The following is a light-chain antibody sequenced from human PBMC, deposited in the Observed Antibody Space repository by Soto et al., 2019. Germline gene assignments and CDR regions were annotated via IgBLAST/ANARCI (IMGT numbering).Light chain of an antibody. V-gene: IGKV1-27*01. CDR1: QDISNS. CDR2: AAS. CDR3: QKYNSAPLT. J-gene: IGKJ4*01. Sequence: DIQMTQSPSSLSASVGDRVTITCRASQDISNSLAWYQQKPGKLPNLLIYAASTLQSGDPSRFTGSGSGTEFTLTISSLQPEDIATYYCQKYNSAPLTFGGGTKVEIK.